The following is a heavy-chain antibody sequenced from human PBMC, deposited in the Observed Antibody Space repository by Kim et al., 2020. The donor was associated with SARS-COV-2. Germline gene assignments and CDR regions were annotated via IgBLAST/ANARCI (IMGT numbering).Heavy chain of an antibody. CDR2: IDPSDSYT. CDR3: ARHEAVADTRGWDYYYYGMDV. J-gene: IGHJ6*02. V-gene: IGHV5-10-1*01. D-gene: IGHD6-19*01. Sequence: GESLKISCKGSGYSFTSYWISWVRQMPGKGLEWMGRIDPSDSYTNYSPSFQGHVTISADKSISTAYLQWSSLKASDTAMYYCARHEAVADTRGWDYYYYGMDVWGQGTTVTVSS. CDR1: GYSFTSYW.